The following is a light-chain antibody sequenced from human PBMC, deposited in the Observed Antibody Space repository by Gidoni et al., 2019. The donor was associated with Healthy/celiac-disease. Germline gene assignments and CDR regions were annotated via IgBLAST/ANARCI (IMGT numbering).Light chain of an antibody. CDR1: SSDVGGYNY. J-gene: IGLJ1*01. V-gene: IGLV2-14*01. Sequence: GSPGQSITISCTGTSSDVGGYNYVSWYQQHPGKAPKLMIYEVSNRPSGVSNRFSGSKSGNTASLTISGLQAEDEADYYCSSYTSSSTFYVFGTGTKVTVL. CDR3: SSYTSSSTFYV. CDR2: EVS.